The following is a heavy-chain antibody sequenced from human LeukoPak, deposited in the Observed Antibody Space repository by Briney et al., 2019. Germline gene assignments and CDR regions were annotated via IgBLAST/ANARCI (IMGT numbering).Heavy chain of an antibody. CDR1: GYTFTSYD. D-gene: IGHD6-6*01. V-gene: IGHV1-8*03. CDR2: MNPNSGNT. CDR3: ARSRGSSSSLDY. Sequence: ASVKVSCKASGYTFTSYDINWVRQATGQGLEWMGWMNPNSGNTGYAQKFQGRVTITRNTSISTAYMELSSLRSEGTAVYYCARSRGSSSSLDYWGQGTLVTVSS. J-gene: IGHJ4*02.